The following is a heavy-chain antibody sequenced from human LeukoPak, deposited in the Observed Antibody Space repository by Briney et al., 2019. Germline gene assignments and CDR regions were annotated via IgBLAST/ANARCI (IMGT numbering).Heavy chain of an antibody. CDR2: IYYSGST. CDR3: ARLARARWFDP. V-gene: IGHV4-59*08. Sequence: PSETLSLTCTVSGGSISSYYWSWIRQPPGKGLEWIGYIYYSGSTNYNPSLKSRVTISVDTSKNQFSLKLSSVTAADTAVYYCARLARARWFDPWGQGTLVTVSS. CDR1: GGSISSYY. J-gene: IGHJ5*02.